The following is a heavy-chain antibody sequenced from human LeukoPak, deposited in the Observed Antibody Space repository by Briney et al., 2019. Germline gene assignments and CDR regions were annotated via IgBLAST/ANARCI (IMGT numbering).Heavy chain of an antibody. V-gene: IGHV3-21*01. Sequence: GGSLRLSCSSSGFTFSDYWMIWVRQAPGKGLEWVSSISSSSSYIYYADSVKGRFTISRDNAKNSLYLQMNSLRAEDTAVYYCARDAGEADFDYWGQGTLVTVSS. CDR2: ISSSSSYI. J-gene: IGHJ4*02. CDR3: ARDAGEADFDY. D-gene: IGHD4-17*01. CDR1: GFTFSDYW.